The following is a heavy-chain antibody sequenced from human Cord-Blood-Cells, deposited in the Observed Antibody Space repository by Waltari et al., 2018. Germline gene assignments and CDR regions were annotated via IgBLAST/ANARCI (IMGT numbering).Heavy chain of an antibody. D-gene: IGHD4-17*01. J-gene: IGHJ5*02. V-gene: IGHV4-39*01. CDR2: IYYSGST. CDR3: ARREDGDYWFDP. Sequence: QLQLQESGPGLVKPSETLSLTCTVPGGSISSSSYSWGWIRQPPGKGLEWIGSIYYSGSTYYNPSLKSRVTISVDTSKNQFSLKLSSVTAADTAVYYCARREDGDYWFDPWGQGTLVTVSS. CDR1: GGSISSSSYS.